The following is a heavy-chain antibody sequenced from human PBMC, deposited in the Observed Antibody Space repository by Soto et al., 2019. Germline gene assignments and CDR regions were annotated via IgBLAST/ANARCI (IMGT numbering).Heavy chain of an antibody. Sequence: SETLSLTCAVYGGSFSGYYWSWIRQPPGKGLEWIGEINHSGSTNYNPSLKSRVTISVDTSKNQFSLKLSSVTAADTAVYYCARGRIVVVPAAILDRLRGNWFDPWGQGTPVTVSS. J-gene: IGHJ5*02. V-gene: IGHV4-34*01. CDR2: INHSGST. CDR3: ARGRIVVVPAAILDRLRGNWFDP. D-gene: IGHD2-2*02. CDR1: GGSFSGYY.